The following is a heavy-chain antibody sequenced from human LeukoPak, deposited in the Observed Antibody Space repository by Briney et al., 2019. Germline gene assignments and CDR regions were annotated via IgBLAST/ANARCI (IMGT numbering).Heavy chain of an antibody. V-gene: IGHV3-23*01. CDR2: ISGSGGNT. Sequence: GGSPRLSCAASGFTFSSYGMSWVRQAPGKGLEWVSSISGSGGNTYYADFVKGRFTISRDNSKSTVYLQMNSLRAEDTAVYHCAKTNGYYDYWGQGTLVTVSS. CDR3: AKTNGYYDY. D-gene: IGHD3-22*01. CDR1: GFTFSSYG. J-gene: IGHJ4*02.